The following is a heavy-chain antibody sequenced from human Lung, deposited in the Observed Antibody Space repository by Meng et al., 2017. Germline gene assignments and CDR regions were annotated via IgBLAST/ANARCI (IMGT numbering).Heavy chain of an antibody. CDR3: ARGPTTMAHDFDY. CDR1: GGSFSDYY. CDR2: INHSGST. J-gene: IGHJ4*02. Sequence: QVPLQQWGGGLFKAPEPLSLACVVSGGSFSDYYWSWIRQPPGKGLEWIGEINHSGSTNYNPSLESRATISVATTQNNLSLKLSSVTAADSAVYYCARGPTTMAHDFDYWGQGTLVTVSS. D-gene: IGHD4-11*01. V-gene: IGHV4-34*01.